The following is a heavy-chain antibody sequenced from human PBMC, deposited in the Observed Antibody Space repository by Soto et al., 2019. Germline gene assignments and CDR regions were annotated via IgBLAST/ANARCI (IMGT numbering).Heavy chain of an antibody. J-gene: IGHJ2*01. Sequence: QVQLVESGGGVVQPGRSLRLSCAASGFTFSSYGMHWGRQAPGKGLELVAVIWYDGSNKYYAYAVKGRFTISRDNSKKKLSLQLNSLRAEDAAVSYCARRKGVAGAGLWYFDIWGRGTMVTVSS. D-gene: IGHD6-13*01. CDR1: GFTFSSYG. V-gene: IGHV3-33*01. CDR2: IWYDGSNK. CDR3: ARRKGVAGAGLWYFDI.